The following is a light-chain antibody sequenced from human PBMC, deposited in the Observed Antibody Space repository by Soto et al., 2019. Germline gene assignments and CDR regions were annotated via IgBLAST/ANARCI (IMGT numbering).Light chain of an antibody. Sequence: EVVLTQSPDTLSLSPGETATLSCRASQSLRATYVAWYQQRPGQAPRLLIYGASFRATGIPARFSGRGSGTDFTLSISRLEPEDFAVYYRQQYVTSPRTFGQGTKVEIK. J-gene: IGKJ1*01. V-gene: IGKV3-20*01. CDR3: QQYVTSPRT. CDR1: QSLRATY. CDR2: GAS.